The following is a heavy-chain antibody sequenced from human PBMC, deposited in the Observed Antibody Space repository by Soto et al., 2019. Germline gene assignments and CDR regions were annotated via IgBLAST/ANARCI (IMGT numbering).Heavy chain of an antibody. D-gene: IGHD3-16*01. CDR2: ISAYNGKI. Sequence: QVQLVQSGAEVREPGASVKVSCKASGYTFTNYGISWVRQAPGQGLEWRGWISAYNGKIDYAQKVQGRIPMTTGTSTSTAFMELRSLRSDDTAVYYCARETIPQMYYYVTDVWGQGTTVIVSS. CDR1: GYTFTNYG. V-gene: IGHV1-18*01. CDR3: ARETIPQMYYYVTDV. J-gene: IGHJ6*02.